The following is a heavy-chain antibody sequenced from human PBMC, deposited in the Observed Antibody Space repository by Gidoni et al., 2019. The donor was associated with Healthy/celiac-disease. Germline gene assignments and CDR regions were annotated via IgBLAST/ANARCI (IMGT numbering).Heavy chain of an antibody. CDR1: GDSVSSNSAA. J-gene: IGHJ4*02. Sequence: QVQLQQSGPGLVKPSQTLSLTCAISGDSVSSNSAAWNWIRQSPSRGLEWLGRTYYRSKWYNDYAVSVKSRITINPDTSKNQFSLQLNSVTPEDTAVYYCARDFFGVTEYSSGWYRRAFFDYWGQGTLVTVSS. D-gene: IGHD6-19*01. CDR2: TYYRSKWYN. V-gene: IGHV6-1*01. CDR3: ARDFFGVTEYSSGWYRRAFFDY.